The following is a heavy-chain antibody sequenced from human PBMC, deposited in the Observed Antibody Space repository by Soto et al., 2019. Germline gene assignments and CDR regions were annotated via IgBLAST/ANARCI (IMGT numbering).Heavy chain of an antibody. CDR1: GFTVSSNY. J-gene: IGHJ6*02. CDR3: ARPYCSGGSCYSVNYYYGMDV. D-gene: IGHD2-15*01. Sequence: PGGSLRLSCAASGFTVSSNYMSWVRQAPGKGLEWVSVIYSGGSTYYADSVKGRFTISRDNSKNTLYLQMNSLRAEDTAVYYCARPYCSGGSCYSVNYYYGMDVWGQGTTVTVSS. V-gene: IGHV3-66*04. CDR2: IYSGGST.